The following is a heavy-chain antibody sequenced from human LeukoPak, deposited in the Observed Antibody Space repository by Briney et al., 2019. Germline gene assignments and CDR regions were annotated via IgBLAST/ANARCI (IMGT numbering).Heavy chain of an antibody. CDR1: GYTFTSYY. Sequence: ASVKVSCKASGYTFTSYYMHWVRQAPGQGLEWMGIINPSGGSTSYAQKFQGRVTMTRDTSTGTVYMELSSLRSEDTAVYYCARDRAVAAAVDYWGQGTLVTVSS. J-gene: IGHJ4*02. V-gene: IGHV1-46*01. CDR3: ARDRAVAAAVDY. D-gene: IGHD2-15*01. CDR2: INPSGGST.